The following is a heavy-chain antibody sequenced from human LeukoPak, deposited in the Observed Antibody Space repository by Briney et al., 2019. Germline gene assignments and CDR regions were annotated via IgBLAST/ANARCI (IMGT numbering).Heavy chain of an antibody. Sequence: PGGSLRLSCVVSGLTFSNLWMTWVRQAPGKGPEWVGHIKSKPDGGTADYGAPVKDRFTFSRDDSKNTLYLQLNSLKTEDTAVYYCATDVPYTGGGAIVYWGQGTLVTVSS. CDR3: ATDVPYTGGGAIVY. CDR2: IKSKPDGGTA. J-gene: IGHJ4*02. D-gene: IGHD3-16*02. V-gene: IGHV3-15*01. CDR1: GLTFSNLW.